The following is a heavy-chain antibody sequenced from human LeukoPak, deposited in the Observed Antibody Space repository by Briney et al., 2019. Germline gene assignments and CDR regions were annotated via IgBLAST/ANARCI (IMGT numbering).Heavy chain of an antibody. CDR3: ATYSSLNRREFQF. CDR1: GFAFRRYS. J-gene: IGHJ1*01. V-gene: IGHV3-21*01. D-gene: IGHD3-22*01. CDR2: ISSTSTYI. Sequence: GGSLRLSCAASGFAFRRYSMNWVRQAPGKGLEWVSTISSTSTYIYYADSVEGRFTTSRDNAKNSLYLQMNSLRAEDTAVYYCATYSSLNRREFQFWGQGTLLTVSS.